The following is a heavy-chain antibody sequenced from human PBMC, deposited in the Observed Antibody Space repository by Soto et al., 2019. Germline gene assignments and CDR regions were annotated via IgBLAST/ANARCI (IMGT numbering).Heavy chain of an antibody. D-gene: IGHD4-17*01. J-gene: IGHJ6*02. CDR2: IYHSGTT. Sequence: SETLSLTCTVSGGSISSGDYSWSWIRQPPGKGLEWIGYIYHSGTTYYNPSLKSRVTISVDRSKNQFSLKLSSVTAADTAVYYCARAHYGDYGYGMDVWGQGTKVTVSS. CDR3: ARAHYGDYGYGMDV. V-gene: IGHV4-30-2*01. CDR1: GGSISSGDYS.